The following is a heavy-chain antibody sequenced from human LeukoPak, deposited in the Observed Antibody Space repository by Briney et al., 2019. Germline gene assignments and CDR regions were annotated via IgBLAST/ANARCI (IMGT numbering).Heavy chain of an antibody. CDR2: ISSSSSYI. V-gene: IGHV3-21*01. D-gene: IGHD5-18*01. CDR3: ASRGYSYGPAGDY. Sequence: TGGSLRRSCAASGFTFSSYWMSWVRQAPGKGLEWVSSISSSSSYIYYADSVKGRFTISRDNAKNSLYLQMNSLRAEDTAVYYCASRGYSYGPAGDYWGQGTLVTVSS. CDR1: GFTFSSYW. J-gene: IGHJ4*02.